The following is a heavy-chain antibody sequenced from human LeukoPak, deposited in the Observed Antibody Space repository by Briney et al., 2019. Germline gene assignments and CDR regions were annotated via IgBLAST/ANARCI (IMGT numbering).Heavy chain of an antibody. V-gene: IGHV3-53*01. CDR2: IYSGGST. CDR1: GFTVSSNY. Sequence: PGGSLSLSCAASGFTVSSNYMNWVRQAPGKGLEWVSIIYSGGSTYYADSVKGRFTISRDNSKNTLYLQMNSLRAEDTAVYYRARVGDGYNHGGDYWGQGTLVTVSS. D-gene: IGHD5-24*01. J-gene: IGHJ4*02. CDR3: ARVGDGYNHGGDY.